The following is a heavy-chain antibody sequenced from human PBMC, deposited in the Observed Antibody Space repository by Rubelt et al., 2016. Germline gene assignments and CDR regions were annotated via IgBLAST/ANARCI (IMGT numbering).Heavy chain of an antibody. CDR3: ARGRHDSSGYYSPYYYYYGMDV. D-gene: IGHD3-22*01. Sequence: DGVGGIIPIFGTANYAQKFQGRVTITADESTSTAYMELSSLRSEDTAVYYCARGRHDSSGYYSPYYYYYGMDVWGQGTTVTVSS. V-gene: IGHV1-69*01. CDR2: IIPIFGTA. J-gene: IGHJ6*02.